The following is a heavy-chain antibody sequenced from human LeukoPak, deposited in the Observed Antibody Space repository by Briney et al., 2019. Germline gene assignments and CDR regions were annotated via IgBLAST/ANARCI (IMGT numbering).Heavy chain of an antibody. CDR2: IYNSGST. Sequence: SETLSLTCSVSGASISSQYWTWIRQPPGKGLEWIGYIYNSGSTNYNPSLKSRVTMPIDTSKNQFSLRLTSVTAADTAVYYCARRRIDSMYNWFDPWGQGTLVIVSS. CDR1: GASISSQY. J-gene: IGHJ5*02. D-gene: IGHD2-21*01. V-gene: IGHV4-59*11. CDR3: ARRRIDSMYNWFDP.